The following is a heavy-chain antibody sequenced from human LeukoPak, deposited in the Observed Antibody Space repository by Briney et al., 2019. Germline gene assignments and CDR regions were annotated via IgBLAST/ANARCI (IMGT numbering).Heavy chain of an antibody. CDR2: IKSKTAGGTI. Sequence: PGGSLRLSCAASGFTFSNAWMTWVRQAPGKGLEWVGHIKSKTAGGTIDYAAPVKGRFTISRDDSKNTLYLQMNSLKTEDTAVYYCTTGESMVGSTIHIRWADWGQGTLVTVSS. D-gene: IGHD1-26*01. CDR3: TTGESMVGSTIHIRWAD. V-gene: IGHV3-15*01. CDR1: GFTFSNAW. J-gene: IGHJ4*02.